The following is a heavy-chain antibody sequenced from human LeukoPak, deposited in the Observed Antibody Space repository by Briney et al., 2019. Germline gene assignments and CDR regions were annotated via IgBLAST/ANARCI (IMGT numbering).Heavy chain of an antibody. D-gene: IGHD2-15*01. CDR1: GFTFSSYG. Sequence: GGSLRLSCAASGFTFSSYGMHWVRQAPGKGLEWVSAISGSGGSTYYADSVKGRFTISRDNSKNTLYLQMNSLRVDDTAVYYCARVTPGGSRQIDIWGQGTMVTVSS. V-gene: IGHV3-23*01. CDR3: ARVTPGGSRQIDI. J-gene: IGHJ3*02. CDR2: ISGSGGST.